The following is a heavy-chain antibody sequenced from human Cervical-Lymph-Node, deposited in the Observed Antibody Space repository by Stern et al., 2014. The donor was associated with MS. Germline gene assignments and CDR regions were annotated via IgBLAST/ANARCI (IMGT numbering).Heavy chain of an antibody. CDR3: AREGEMATVFDY. V-gene: IGHV4-31*03. CDR2: IYYSGTT. Sequence: QVQLQESGPGLVKPSQTLSLTCSVSGGSMSSGDYFWPWIRQQPGKGLEWIGYIYYSGTTYYNPYLKGRITMSVDKSKNQFSLRLTSLTAADTAVYYCAREGEMATVFDYWGPGTLVSVSS. J-gene: IGHJ4*02. CDR1: GGSMSSGDYF. D-gene: IGHD5-24*01.